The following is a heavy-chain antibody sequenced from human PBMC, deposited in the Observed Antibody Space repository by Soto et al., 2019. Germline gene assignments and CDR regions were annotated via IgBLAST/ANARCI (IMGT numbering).Heavy chain of an antibody. CDR2: IGTAGDT. Sequence: EVQLVESGGGLVQPGGSLRLSCAASGFAFSSYDMHWVRQATGKRLEWVSAIGTAGDTYYPGSVKGRFTISRENARNSLYLQMNNLRAGDTAVYYCARAAEYSCGPLDIWGQGTMVTVSS. V-gene: IGHV3-13*01. J-gene: IGHJ3*02. CDR1: GFAFSSYD. D-gene: IGHD5-18*01. CDR3: ARAAEYSCGPLDI.